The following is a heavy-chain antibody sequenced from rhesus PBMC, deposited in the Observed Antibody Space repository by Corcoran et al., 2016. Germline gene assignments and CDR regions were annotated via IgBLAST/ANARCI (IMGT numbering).Heavy chain of an antibody. V-gene: IGHV4-173*01. Sequence: QLQLQESGPGLVKPSETLSLTCAVSGGSISSNYWSWIRQPPGKGLEWIGRISGCRRTTDYNPSLKSRVTISTDTSQNQFSLKLTSVTAADTAVYYCAGRGYYSYGAFDFWGQGLRVTVSS. CDR3: AGRGYYSYGAFDF. J-gene: IGHJ3*01. D-gene: IGHD3-16*01. CDR2: ISGCRRTT. CDR1: GGSISSNY.